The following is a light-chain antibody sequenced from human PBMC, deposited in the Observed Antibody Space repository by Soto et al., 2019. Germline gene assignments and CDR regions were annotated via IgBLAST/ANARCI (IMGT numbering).Light chain of an antibody. CDR1: SRDIGAYNY. J-gene: IGLJ2*01. V-gene: IGLV2-14*01. CDR3: SSYTSTSTIL. Sequence: QSVLTQPASVSGSPGQSITISCTGTSRDIGAYNYVSWYQHHPGKAPKFMMYEVSYRPSGVSDRFSGSKSGNTASLTISGLQAEDEADYYCSSYTSTSTILFGGGTKLTVL. CDR2: EVS.